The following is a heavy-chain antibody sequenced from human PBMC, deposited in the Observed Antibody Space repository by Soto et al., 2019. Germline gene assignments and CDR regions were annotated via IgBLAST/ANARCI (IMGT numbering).Heavy chain of an antibody. CDR3: ARVKRTDFWSGYYSDIYAFDI. Sequence: GGSLRLSCAASGFTVSSNYMSWVRQAPGKGLEWVSVIYSGGSTYYADSVKGRFTISRHNSKNTLYLQMNSLRAEDTAVYYCARVKRTDFWSGYYSDIYAFDIWGQGTMVTVSS. J-gene: IGHJ3*02. CDR1: GFTVSSNY. CDR2: IYSGGST. D-gene: IGHD3-3*01. V-gene: IGHV3-53*04.